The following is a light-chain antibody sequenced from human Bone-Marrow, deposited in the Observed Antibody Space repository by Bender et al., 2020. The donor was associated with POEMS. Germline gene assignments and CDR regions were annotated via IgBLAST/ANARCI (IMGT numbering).Light chain of an antibody. V-gene: IGLV2-14*03. J-gene: IGLJ1*01. CDR1: SSDVGGYNY. Sequence: QSALTQPASVSGSPGQSITISCTGTSSDVGGYNYVSWYQHHPGKAPKLMIYDVNNRPSGVSNRFSGSKSGNTASLTISGLQPEDEADYYCCSFGGLGVFGSGTTVTVL. CDR3: CSFGGLGV. CDR2: DVN.